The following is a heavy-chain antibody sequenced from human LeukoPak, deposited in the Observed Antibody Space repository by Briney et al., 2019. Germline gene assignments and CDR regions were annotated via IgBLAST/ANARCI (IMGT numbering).Heavy chain of an antibody. CDR3: AHLRNYCSGGTCYVSDY. CDR1: GFSLSPSSVG. V-gene: IGHV2-5*02. CDR2: ICWDDDK. D-gene: IGHD2-15*01. Sequence: ESGLTLVKPTQTLRLTRTFSGFSLSPSSVGVGWIRQPPGKALEWLALICWDDDKRYRPSLKSRLAITKDTSKNQVVLTMTNMDPVDTATYYCAHLRNYCSGGTCYVSDYWGQGTLVTVSS. J-gene: IGHJ4*02.